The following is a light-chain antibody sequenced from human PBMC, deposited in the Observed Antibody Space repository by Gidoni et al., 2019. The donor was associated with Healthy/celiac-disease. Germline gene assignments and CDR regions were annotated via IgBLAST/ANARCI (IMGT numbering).Light chain of an antibody. CDR3: QQRSNWLLT. Sequence: EIVFTQSPATLSLSPGERATLSCRASQSVSSYLAWYHQKPGQAPRLLIYDASNRATGIPARFSGSGSGTDFTLTISSLEPEDFAVYYCQQRSNWLLTFGGGTKVEIK. CDR2: DAS. J-gene: IGKJ4*01. V-gene: IGKV3-11*01. CDR1: QSVSSY.